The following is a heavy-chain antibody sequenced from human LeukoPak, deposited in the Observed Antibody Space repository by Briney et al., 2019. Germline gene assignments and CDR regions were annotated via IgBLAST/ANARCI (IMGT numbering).Heavy chain of an antibody. CDR3: ASHEKPYYYDSSGYYSRYAFDI. CDR1: GFTFSSYA. V-gene: IGHV3-30-3*01. J-gene: IGHJ3*02. CDR2: ISYDGSNK. D-gene: IGHD3-22*01. Sequence: GGSLRLSCAASGFTFSSYATHWVRQAPGKGLEWVAVISYDGSNKYYADSVKGRFTISRDNSKNTLYLQMNSLRAEDTAVYYCASHEKPYYYDSSGYYSRYAFDIWGQGTMVTVSS.